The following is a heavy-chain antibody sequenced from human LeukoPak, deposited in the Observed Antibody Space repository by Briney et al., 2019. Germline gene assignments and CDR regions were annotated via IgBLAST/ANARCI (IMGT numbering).Heavy chain of an antibody. V-gene: IGHV4-34*01. CDR2: INHRGSA. J-gene: IGHJ4*02. Sequence: SETLSLTCAVYGGSFSGHYWGWIRQPPGKGLEWIGDINHRGSANCNPSLKSRVVLSVDTSKKQFSLRINSVTAADTAVYYCARGPDWGQGTLVIVSS. CDR3: ARGPD. CDR1: GGSFSGHY.